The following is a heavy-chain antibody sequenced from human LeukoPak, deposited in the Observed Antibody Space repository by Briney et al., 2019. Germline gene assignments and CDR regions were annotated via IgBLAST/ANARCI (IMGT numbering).Heavy chain of an antibody. D-gene: IGHD3-22*01. V-gene: IGHV1-2*02. CDR2: INPNSGGT. Sequence: ASVKVSCKASGYTFIGYYMHWVRQAPGQGLEWMGWINPNSGGTNYAQKFQGRVTMTRDMSTSTAYMELSSLRSEDTAVYYCAAGESDSSVYYAFDIWGQGTMVTVS. CDR1: GYTFIGYY. CDR3: AAGESDSSVYYAFDI. J-gene: IGHJ3*02.